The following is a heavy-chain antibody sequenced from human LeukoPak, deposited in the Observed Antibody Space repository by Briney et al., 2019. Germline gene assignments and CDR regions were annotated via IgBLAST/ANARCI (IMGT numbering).Heavy chain of an antibody. CDR3: TLPIAVAGTRTGY. Sequence: GGSQSLFCAASGFTFSGPDMHWVRQASGKGLEWVGRIRSKANSYATAYAASVKGRFTISRDDSKNTAYLQMNSLKTEDTAVYYCTLPIAVAGTRTGYWGHGKLGIVSS. D-gene: IGHD6-19*01. CDR2: IRSKANSYAT. J-gene: IGHJ4*03. CDR1: GFTFSGPD. V-gene: IGHV3-73*01.